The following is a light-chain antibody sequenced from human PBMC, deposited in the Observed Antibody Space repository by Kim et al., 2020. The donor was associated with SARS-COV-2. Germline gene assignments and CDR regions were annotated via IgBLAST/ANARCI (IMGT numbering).Light chain of an antibody. J-gene: IGLJ2*01. CDR2: AKD. Sequence: SSELTQDPAVSGAWGQTVRITCQGDSLRQYYATWYQQKATQAPVLVFYAKDKRPAGVPDRFSGSTSGNTASLTITGAQAADEADYYCKSRDSRGKVVFGGGTMVTVL. CDR3: KSRDSRGKVV. CDR1: SLRQYY. V-gene: IGLV3-19*01.